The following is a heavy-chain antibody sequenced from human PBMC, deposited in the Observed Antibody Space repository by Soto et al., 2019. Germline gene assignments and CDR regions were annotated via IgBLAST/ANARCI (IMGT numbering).Heavy chain of an antibody. V-gene: IGHV5-51*01. CDR2: IYPGDSDT. Sequence: GESLKISCKGSGYSFTSYWIGWVRQMPGKGLEWMGIIYPGDSDTRYSPSFQGQVTISADKSISTAYLQWSSLKASDTALYYCARADCTGAYCYSWPFNYGVDVWGQGTTVTVSS. J-gene: IGHJ6*02. D-gene: IGHD2-15*01. CDR1: GYSFTSYW. CDR3: ARADCTGAYCYSWPFNYGVDV.